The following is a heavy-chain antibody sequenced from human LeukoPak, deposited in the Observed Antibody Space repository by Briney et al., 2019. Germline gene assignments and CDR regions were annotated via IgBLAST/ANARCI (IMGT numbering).Heavy chain of an antibody. V-gene: IGHV3-23*01. CDR3: AKVGSSSWYGDFDY. CDR1: GFTFSSYA. Sequence: GFLRLSCAASGFTFSSYAMSWVRQAPGKGLEWVSAISGSGGSTYYADSVKGRFTISRDNSKNTLYLQMNSLRAEDTAVYYCAKVGSSSWYGDFDYWGQGTLVTVSS. CDR2: ISGSGGST. J-gene: IGHJ4*02. D-gene: IGHD6-13*01.